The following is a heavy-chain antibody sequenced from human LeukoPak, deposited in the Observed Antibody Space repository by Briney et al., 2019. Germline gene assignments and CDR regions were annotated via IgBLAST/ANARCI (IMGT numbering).Heavy chain of an antibody. CDR3: AKRVAGSEGWFDS. V-gene: IGHV3-23*01. Sequence: PGGSLRLSCTASGFTFSNYGMSWVRQAPGKGLEWVSAITSSGRSTDYTDSVKGRFTISRDNSKNTLCLQMNSLRAEDTAVYYCAKRVAGSEGWFDSWGQGTLVTVSS. D-gene: IGHD6-19*01. CDR1: GFTFSNYG. J-gene: IGHJ5*01. CDR2: ITSSGRST.